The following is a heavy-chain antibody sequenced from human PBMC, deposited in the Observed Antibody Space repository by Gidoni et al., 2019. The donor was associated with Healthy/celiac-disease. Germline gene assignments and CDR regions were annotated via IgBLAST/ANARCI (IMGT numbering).Heavy chain of an antibody. CDR1: GFTVSSNY. CDR3: ARARVYYVDY. J-gene: IGHJ4*02. CDR2: IYSGGST. Sequence: EMQLVESGGGLIQPGGSLRLSCAASGFTVSSNYMSWVRQAPGKGLEWVSVIYSGGSTYYADSVKCRFTIARDNSKNTLYLQMNSLRAEDTAVYYCARARVYYVDYWGQGTLVTVSS. D-gene: IGHD2-8*01. V-gene: IGHV3-53*01.